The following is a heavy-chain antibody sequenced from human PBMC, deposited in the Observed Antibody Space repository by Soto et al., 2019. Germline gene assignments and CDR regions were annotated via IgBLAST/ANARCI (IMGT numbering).Heavy chain of an antibody. CDR1: GGSIRGSH. V-gene: IGHV4-4*07. CDR3: VKNYRSDGPGWFDP. J-gene: IGHJ5*02. CDR2: IYASGTT. D-gene: IGHD3-16*02. Sequence: PSETLSLTCIVSGGSIRGSHWSWIRQSAAKGLEWIGRIYASGTTNYNPSLKTRVTMSVDASKNQFSLDLKSVTAADAAVYYCVKNYRSDGPGWFDPWGQGILVTVS.